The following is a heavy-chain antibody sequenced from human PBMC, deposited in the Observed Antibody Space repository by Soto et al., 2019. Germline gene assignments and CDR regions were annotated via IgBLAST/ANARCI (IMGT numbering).Heavy chain of an antibody. Sequence: SETLSLTCTVSGGSISSNYWSWIRQPPGKGLEWIGYIYYSGSTNYNPSLKSRVTISVDTSKNQFSLKLSSVTAADTAVYYCARAMTTVTTIDYWGQGTLVTVSS. CDR1: GGSISSNY. J-gene: IGHJ4*02. D-gene: IGHD4-17*01. CDR3: ARAMTTVTTIDY. V-gene: IGHV4-59*12. CDR2: IYYSGST.